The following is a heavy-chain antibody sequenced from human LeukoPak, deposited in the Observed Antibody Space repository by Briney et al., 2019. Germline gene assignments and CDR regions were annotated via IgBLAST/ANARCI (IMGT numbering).Heavy chain of an antibody. D-gene: IGHD6-19*01. V-gene: IGHV3-7*03. J-gene: IGHJ4*02. CDR2: IKQDGSEK. CDR3: AREMWQWRY. Sequence: GGSLRLSCAASGFTFSSYAMHWVRQAPGKGLEWVASIKQDGSEKYYVDSVKGRFTISRDNAKNSLYLQMNSLRAEDTAVYYCAREMWQWRYWGQGTLVTVSS. CDR1: GFTFSSYA.